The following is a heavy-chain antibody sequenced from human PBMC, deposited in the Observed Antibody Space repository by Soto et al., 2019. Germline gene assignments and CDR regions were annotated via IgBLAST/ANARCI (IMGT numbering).Heavy chain of an antibody. D-gene: IGHD3-10*01. CDR3: ARATYYYGSGRRGRVDY. CDR1: GYTFTSYD. J-gene: IGHJ4*02. Sequence: QVQLVQSGAEVKKPGASVKVSCKASGYTFTSYDINWVRQATGQGLEWVGWMNPNSGNTGYAQKFQGRVTMTRNTTISTAYMELSSLRSEDTAVYYCARATYYYGSGRRGRVDYWGQGTLVTVSS. CDR2: MNPNSGNT. V-gene: IGHV1-8*01.